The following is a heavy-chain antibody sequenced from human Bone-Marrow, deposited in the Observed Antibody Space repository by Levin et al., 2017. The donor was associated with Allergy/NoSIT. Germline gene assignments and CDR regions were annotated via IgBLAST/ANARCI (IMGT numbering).Heavy chain of an antibody. CDR3: ARDRYVSILPTAYFYSPMDV. D-gene: IGHD2-21*02. Sequence: GGSLRLSCEASGFSFSNYWMIWVRQAPRKGLEWVASIKLDGSEKYYVGSVRGRFTISRDNAKNSLSLQMNSLRVEDSAVYFCARDRYVSILPTAYFYSPMDVWGQGTAVTVSS. CDR2: IKLDGSEK. J-gene: IGHJ6*02. CDR1: GFSFSNYW. V-gene: IGHV3-7*01.